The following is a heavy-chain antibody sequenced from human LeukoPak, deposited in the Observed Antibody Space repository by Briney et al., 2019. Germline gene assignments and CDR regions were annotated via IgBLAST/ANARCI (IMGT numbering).Heavy chain of an antibody. CDR3: ARDSSSGWYGDYYYMDV. CDR1: GGSISSYY. Sequence: PSETLSLTCTVSGGSISSYYWSWIRQPAGKGLEWIGRIYTSGSTNYNPSLNSRVTMSVDTSKNQFFLKLSSVTAADTAVYYCARDSSSGWYGDYYYMDVWGKGTTVTVSS. J-gene: IGHJ6*03. D-gene: IGHD6-19*01. V-gene: IGHV4-4*07. CDR2: IYTSGST.